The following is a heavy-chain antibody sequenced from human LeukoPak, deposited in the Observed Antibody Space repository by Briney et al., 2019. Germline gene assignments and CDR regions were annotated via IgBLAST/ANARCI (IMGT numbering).Heavy chain of an antibody. J-gene: IGHJ3*02. CDR2: FYYSGST. CDR3: VREIEDAFDI. V-gene: IGHV4-39*07. CDR1: GGSISSSSYY. Sequence: SETLSLTCTVSGGSISSSSYYWGWIRQPPGKGLEWIGSFYYSGSTYSNPSLKSRLTISVDTSKNQFSLNLRSVTAADTAVYYCVREIEDAFDIWGQGTVVTVSS. D-gene: IGHD2/OR15-2a*01.